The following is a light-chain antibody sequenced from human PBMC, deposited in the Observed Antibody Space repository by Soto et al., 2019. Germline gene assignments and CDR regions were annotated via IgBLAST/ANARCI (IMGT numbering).Light chain of an antibody. J-gene: IGKJ1*01. Sequence: EIVLTQSPATLSLSPGERATLSCRASQSVGNNYLAWFQQKPGQAPRLLIYGASSRATGIPDRFSGSGSETDFTLTISRLEPEDFAVYYCQQYGSSPRTFGQGTKV. CDR3: QQYGSSPRT. CDR2: GAS. CDR1: QSVGNNY. V-gene: IGKV3-20*01.